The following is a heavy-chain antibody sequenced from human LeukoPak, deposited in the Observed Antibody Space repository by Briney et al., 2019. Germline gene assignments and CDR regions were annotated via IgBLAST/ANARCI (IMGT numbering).Heavy chain of an antibody. Sequence: GGSLRLSCAASAFTFSLYAMSWVRQAPGKGLEWVSAIAGSGDNIYYADSVKGRFTISRDNSKNTLYLQMNSLRAEDTAVYYCAKTRHYCTNGVCYDPFDYWGQGTLVTVSS. CDR3: AKTRHYCTNGVCYDPFDY. J-gene: IGHJ4*02. CDR2: IAGSGDNI. V-gene: IGHV3-23*01. D-gene: IGHD2-8*01. CDR1: AFTFSLYA.